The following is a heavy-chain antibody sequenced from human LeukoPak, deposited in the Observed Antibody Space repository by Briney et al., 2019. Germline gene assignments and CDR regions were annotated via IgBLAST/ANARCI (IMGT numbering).Heavy chain of an antibody. J-gene: IGHJ4*02. Sequence: GGSLRLSCAASGFTFSSYGMNWVRQAPGKGLEWVSYISSSSNINYADSVKGRFTISRDNAKNSLYLQMNSLRAEDTAVYYCARGGAARPDYWGQGNLVTVSS. CDR2: ISSSSNI. CDR3: ARGGAARPDY. D-gene: IGHD6-6*01. CDR1: GFTFSSYG. V-gene: IGHV3-48*01.